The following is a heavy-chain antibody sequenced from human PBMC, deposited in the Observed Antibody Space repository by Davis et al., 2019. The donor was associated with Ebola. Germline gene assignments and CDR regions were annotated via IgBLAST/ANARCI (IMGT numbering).Heavy chain of an antibody. CDR2: INPNDGRT. V-gene: IGHV1-46*01. CDR3: ARDPPPIITMVRGRLDP. Sequence: ASVKVSCKASGYTFTNYYMHWVRQAPGQGLEWLGMINPNDGRTIYAQKFQGRVTMTKDTSTSTAYMELRSLRYDDTAVYSCARDPPPIITMVRGRLDPWGQGTLVTVSS. CDR1: GYTFTNYY. D-gene: IGHD3-10*01. J-gene: IGHJ5*02.